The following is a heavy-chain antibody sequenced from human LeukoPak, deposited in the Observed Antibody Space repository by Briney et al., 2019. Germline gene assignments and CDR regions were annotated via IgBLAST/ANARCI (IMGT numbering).Heavy chain of an antibody. CDR3: AKGGRYYDFWSGSVDY. CDR1: GFTFSSYG. CDR2: IRYDGSNK. V-gene: IGHV3-30*02. Sequence: GGSLRLSCAASGFTFSSYGMHWVRQAPGKGLEWVAFIRYDGSNKYYADSVKGRFTISRDNSKHTLYLQMNSLRAEDTAVYYCAKGGRYYDFWSGSVDYWGQGTLVTVSS. D-gene: IGHD3-3*01. J-gene: IGHJ4*02.